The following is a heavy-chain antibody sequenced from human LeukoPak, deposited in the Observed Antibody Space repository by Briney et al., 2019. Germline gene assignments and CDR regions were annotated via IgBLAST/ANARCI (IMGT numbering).Heavy chain of an antibody. CDR2: ISSSRSYR. V-gene: IGHV3-21*01. D-gene: IGHD3-22*01. Sequence: PGGSLRLSCAASGFTFSSYSMNWVRQAPGKGLEWVSSISSSRSYRYYADAMKGRFTIYSDNAKNSLYLQMNSLSDEATAVYYCARISSYYYDSSGYLDYWGQGTLVTVSS. CDR1: GFTFSSYS. J-gene: IGHJ4*02. CDR3: ARISSYYYDSSGYLDY.